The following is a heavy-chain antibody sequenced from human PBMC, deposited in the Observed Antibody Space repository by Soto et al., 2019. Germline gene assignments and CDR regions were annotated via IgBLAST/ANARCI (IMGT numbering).Heavy chain of an antibody. CDR3: APRKSGSFNIGAFDI. CDR2: ISKNGIDI. Sequence: LRLSCAASGFSFSTYEMNWVRQAPGKGLEWVSYISKNGIDIYYADSVKGRFTISRDNANNSLFLQMNSLRVEDTAVYYCAPRKSGSFNIGAFDIWGQGTMVTVS. CDR1: GFSFSTYE. J-gene: IGHJ3*02. V-gene: IGHV3-48*03. D-gene: IGHD3-10*01.